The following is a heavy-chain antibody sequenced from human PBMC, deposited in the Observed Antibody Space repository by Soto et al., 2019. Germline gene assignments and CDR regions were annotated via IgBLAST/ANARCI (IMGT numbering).Heavy chain of an antibody. V-gene: IGHV3-23*01. Sequence: DVQLLESGGGLVQPGGSLRLSCAASGFTFSGFAMSWVRQAPGRGLAWVSAVSSSGGYTYYADSVKGRFTVSRDNSKNTLYLQMNSLRAEDTAIYYCTKDWYNYYYMDVWGKGTTVTVSS. CDR2: VSSSGGYT. CDR3: TKDWYNYYYMDV. CDR1: GFTFSGFA. J-gene: IGHJ6*03.